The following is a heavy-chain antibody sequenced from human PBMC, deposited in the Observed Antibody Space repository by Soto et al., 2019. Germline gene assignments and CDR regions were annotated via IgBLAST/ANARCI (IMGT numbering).Heavy chain of an antibody. Sequence: GGSLRLSCVASGFTFSTYAMSWVRQAPGKGLEWVSGIGGNGVTTHYADSVRGRFTISRDNSKNMVYLQMNSLRVEDTAVYYCAKTLYGRCDYWGRGTQVTVSS. D-gene: IGHD2-8*01. CDR1: GFTFSTYA. CDR2: IGGNGVTT. CDR3: AKTLYGRCDY. V-gene: IGHV3-23*01. J-gene: IGHJ4*02.